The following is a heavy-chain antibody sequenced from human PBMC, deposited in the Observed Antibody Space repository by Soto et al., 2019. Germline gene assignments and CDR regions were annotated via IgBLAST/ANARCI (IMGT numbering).Heavy chain of an antibody. CDR2: ISYDGSNK. V-gene: IGHV3-30*18. Sequence: QVQLVESGGGVVQPGRSLRLSCAASGFTFSSYGMHWVRQAPGKGLEWVAGISYDGSNKYYADSVKGRFTSSRHNSKNTLYMQMNSLRAEDTAVYYCAKSSGGLTRFDPWGQGTLVTVSS. J-gene: IGHJ5*02. CDR3: AKSSGGLTRFDP. CDR1: GFTFSSYG. D-gene: IGHD3-22*01.